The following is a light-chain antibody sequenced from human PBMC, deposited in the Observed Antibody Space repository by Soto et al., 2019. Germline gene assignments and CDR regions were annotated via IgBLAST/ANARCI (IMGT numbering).Light chain of an antibody. J-gene: IGLJ2*01. CDR3: CSYAGSSTYVV. CDR2: EGS. V-gene: IGLV2-23*01. Sequence: QSVLTQPASVSGSPGQSITISCTETSSDVGSYNLVSGYQQHPGKAPKLMIYEGSKRPSGVSNRFSGSKSGNTASLTISGLQAEDEADYYCCSYAGSSTYVVFGGGTKLTVL. CDR1: SSDVGSYNL.